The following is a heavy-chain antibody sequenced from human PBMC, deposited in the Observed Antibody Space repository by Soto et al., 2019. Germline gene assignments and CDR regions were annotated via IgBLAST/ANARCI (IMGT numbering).Heavy chain of an antibody. Sequence: LSLTCAASGFTFSSYAMHWVRQAPGKGLEWVAVISYDGSNKYYADSVKGRFTISRDKYKNTLYLQMNSLRAEDTAVYYCSRSYCTNGVCYYYYYYGMDVWGQGTTVTVSS. J-gene: IGHJ6*02. CDR1: GFTFSSYA. CDR3: SRSYCTNGVCYYYYYYGMDV. V-gene: IGHV3-30*04. D-gene: IGHD2-8*01. CDR2: ISYDGSNK.